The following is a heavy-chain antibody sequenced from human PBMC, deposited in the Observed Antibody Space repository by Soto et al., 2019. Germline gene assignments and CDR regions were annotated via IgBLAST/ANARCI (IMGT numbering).Heavy chain of an antibody. J-gene: IGHJ6*02. CDR3: AKAQYSSSSGGYYYGMDV. Sequence: QVQLVESGGGVVQPGRSLRLSCAASGFTFSSYGMHWVRQAPGKGLEWVAVISYDGSNKYYADSVKGRFTISRDNSKNTLYLQMNSLRAEDTAVYYCAKAQYSSSSGGYYYGMDVWGQGTTVTVSS. CDR1: GFTFSSYG. D-gene: IGHD6-6*01. CDR2: ISYDGSNK. V-gene: IGHV3-30*18.